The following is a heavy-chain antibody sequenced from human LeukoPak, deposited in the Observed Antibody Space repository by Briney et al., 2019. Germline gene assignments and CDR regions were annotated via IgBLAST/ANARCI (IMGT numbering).Heavy chain of an antibody. CDR1: GFTFSTYW. J-gene: IGHJ6*03. V-gene: IGHV3-21*01. CDR2: ISSSSSYI. Sequence: PGGSLRLSCGASGFTFSTYWMSWVRQAPGKGLEWVSSISSSSSYIYYADSVKGRFTISRDNAKNSLYLQMNSLRAEDTAVYYCARDSSSGSSTSDSYYYYMDVWGKGTTVTVSS. D-gene: IGHD2-2*01. CDR3: ARDSSSGSSTSDSYYYYMDV.